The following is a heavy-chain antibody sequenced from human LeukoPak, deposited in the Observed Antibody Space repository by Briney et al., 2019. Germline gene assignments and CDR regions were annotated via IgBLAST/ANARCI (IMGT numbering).Heavy chain of an antibody. Sequence: GGSLRLSCAASGFTFSSYSMKWVRQAPGKGLEWVGRIRRIIDGGTTDYAAPVKGRFTVSRDDSINTLYLQMSSLKTEDTAVYYCAAQGGSGDPRYWGQGTLVTVSS. CDR2: IRRIIDGGTT. J-gene: IGHJ4*02. D-gene: IGHD4-17*01. CDR3: AAQGGSGDPRY. V-gene: IGHV3-15*01. CDR1: GFTFSSYS.